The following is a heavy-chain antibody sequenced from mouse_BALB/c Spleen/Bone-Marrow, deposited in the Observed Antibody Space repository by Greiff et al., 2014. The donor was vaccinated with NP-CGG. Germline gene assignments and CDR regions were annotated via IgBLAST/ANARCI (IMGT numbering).Heavy chain of an antibody. D-gene: IGHD2-3*01. CDR1: GFNIKDTY. V-gene: IGHV14-3*02. CDR3: ARWLLPYGLDY. J-gene: IGHJ4*01. CDR2: IDPANGNT. Sequence: EVQVVESGAELVKPGASVKLSCTASGFNIKDTYMHWVKQRPEQGLEWIGRIDPANGNTKYDPKFQGKATITADTSPNTAYLQLSSLTSEDTAVYYCARWLLPYGLDYWGQGTSVTVSS.